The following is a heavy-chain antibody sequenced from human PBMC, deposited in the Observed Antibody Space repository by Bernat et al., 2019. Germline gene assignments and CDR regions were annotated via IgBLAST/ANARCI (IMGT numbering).Heavy chain of an antibody. CDR3: TRLERGGRSDY. J-gene: IGHJ4*02. V-gene: IGHV3-72*01. CDR2: SKNKANSHTA. CDR1: GFTLSDHY. Sequence: EVQLVESGGGLVQPGGSLRLSCVGSGFTLSDHYMDWVRQTPGKGLEWIGLSKNKANSHTAEYAASVKGRFTITRDDSKNLLSLQMNSLQTADTAVYYCTRLERGGRSDYWGQGTLVTVSS. D-gene: IGHD1-26*01.